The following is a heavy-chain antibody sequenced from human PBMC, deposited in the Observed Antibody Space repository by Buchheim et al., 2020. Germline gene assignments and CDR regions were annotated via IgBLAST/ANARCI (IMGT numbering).Heavy chain of an antibody. D-gene: IGHD3-10*01. CDR3: ARGLWFGELLQGIDYYGMDV. CDR2: IYSGGST. CDR1: GFTVSSNY. J-gene: IGHJ6*02. Sequence: EVQLVESGGGLVQPGGSLRLSCAASGFTVSSNYMSWVRQAPGKGLEWVSVIYSGGSTYYADSVKGRFTISRDNSKNTLYLQMNSLRAEDTAVYYCARGLWFGELLQGIDYYGMDVWGQGTT. V-gene: IGHV3-66*01.